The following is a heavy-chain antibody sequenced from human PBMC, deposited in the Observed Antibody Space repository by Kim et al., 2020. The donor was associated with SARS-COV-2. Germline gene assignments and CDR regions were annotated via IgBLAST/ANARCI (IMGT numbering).Heavy chain of an antibody. CDR2: IWYDGSNK. Sequence: GGSLRLSCAASGFTFSNYGMHWVRQAPGKGLEWVAVIWYDGSNKYYGDSGKGRFTISRDNSKNTVYLQMNSLKAVDTAVYYCARHTSMVGFDYWGQGTLV. D-gene: IGHD5-18*01. CDR3: ARHTSMVGFDY. V-gene: IGHV3-33*01. CDR1: GFTFSNYG. J-gene: IGHJ4*02.